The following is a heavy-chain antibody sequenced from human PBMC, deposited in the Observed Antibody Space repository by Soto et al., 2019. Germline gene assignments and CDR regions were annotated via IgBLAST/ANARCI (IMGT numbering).Heavy chain of an antibody. CDR3: AKVRGPEDFFDY. V-gene: IGHV3-23*01. CDR2: ISGSGVST. D-gene: IGHD3-10*01. CDR1: GFTFSSYA. J-gene: IGHJ4*02. Sequence: VQLLESGGGLVQPGGSLRLSCAASGFTFSSYAVNWVRQAPGKGLEWVSAISGSGVSTMYADSVKGRFTISRDNSKNTVHLQMSSLRAEDTALYYCAKVRGPEDFFDYWGQGTLVTVSS.